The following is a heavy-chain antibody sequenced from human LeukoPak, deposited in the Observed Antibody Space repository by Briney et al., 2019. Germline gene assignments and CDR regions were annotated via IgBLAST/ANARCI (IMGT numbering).Heavy chain of an antibody. J-gene: IGHJ4*02. CDR3: ARDGGYYFDY. CDR2: IYYSGST. Sequence: SETLSLTCTVSGGSISSSSYYWGWIRQPPGKGLEWIGYIYYSGSTNYNPSLRSRVTMSVDTSKNQFSLKLSSVTAADTAVYYCARDGGYYFDYWGQGTLVTVSS. V-gene: IGHV4-61*01. D-gene: IGHD3-16*01. CDR1: GGSISSSSYY.